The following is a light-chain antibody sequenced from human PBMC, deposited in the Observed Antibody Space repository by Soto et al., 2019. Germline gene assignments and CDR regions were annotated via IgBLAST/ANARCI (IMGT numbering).Light chain of an antibody. CDR3: QTWGTGIVL. Sequence: QSVLTQSPSASASLGASVKLTCTLSSGHSSYAIAWQQQQPEKGPRYLMKLNSDGSHSKGDGIPDRFSGSSSGAERYLTISSLQSEDEADYYCQTWGTGIVLFGGGTKLTVL. CDR1: SGHSSYA. J-gene: IGLJ2*01. CDR2: LNSDGSH. V-gene: IGLV4-69*01.